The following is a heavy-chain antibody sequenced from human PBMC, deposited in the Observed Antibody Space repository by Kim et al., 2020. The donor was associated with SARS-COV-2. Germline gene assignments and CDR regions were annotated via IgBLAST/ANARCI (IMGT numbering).Heavy chain of an antibody. J-gene: IGHJ4*02. V-gene: IGHV4-34*01. D-gene: IGHD1-26*01. CDR2: INHSGST. CDR1: GGSFSGYY. CDR3: ARLELLRGYYFDY. Sequence: SETLSLTCAVYGGSFSGYYWSWIRQPPGKGLEWIGEINHSGSTNYNPSLKSRVTISVDTSKNQFSLKLSSVTAADTAVYYCARLELLRGYYFDYWGQGTLVTVSS.